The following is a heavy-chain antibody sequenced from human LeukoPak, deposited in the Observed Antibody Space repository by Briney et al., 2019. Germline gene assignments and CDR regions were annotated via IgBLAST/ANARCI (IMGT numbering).Heavy chain of an antibody. D-gene: IGHD3-22*01. CDR3: ARPLADSSSYFDY. Sequence: SETLSLTCTVSGDSIRSSSYYWGWIRQPPGQGLEWIGSMSYSGSTYYNSSLKSRVTISVDTSKNQFSLKLSSVTAADAAVYYCARPLADSSSYFDYWGQGTLVTVSS. V-gene: IGHV4-39*01. J-gene: IGHJ4*02. CDR2: MSYSGST. CDR1: GDSIRSSSYY.